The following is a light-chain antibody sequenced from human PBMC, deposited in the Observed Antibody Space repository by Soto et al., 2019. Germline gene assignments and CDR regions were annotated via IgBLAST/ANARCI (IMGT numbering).Light chain of an antibody. J-gene: IGKJ4*01. CDR3: QQRSNWLT. CDR1: QTISSY. Sequence: EIALTQSPATRSLSPGERATLSCRASQTISSYLAWYQQKPGQPPRLLIYDASNRATGIPARFSGSGSGTDFTLTISSLEPEDFAIYYCQQRSNWLTFGGGTKVDIK. V-gene: IGKV3-11*01. CDR2: DAS.